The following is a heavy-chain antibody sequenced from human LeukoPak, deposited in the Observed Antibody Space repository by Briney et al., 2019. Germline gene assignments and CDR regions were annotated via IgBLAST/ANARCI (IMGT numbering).Heavy chain of an antibody. J-gene: IGHJ4*02. CDR1: GFTFSSYE. V-gene: IGHV3-74*01. Sequence: PGGSLRLSCAASGFTFSSYEMNWVRQAPGKGLVWVSRINSDGSSTSYADSVKGRFTISRDNAKNTLYLQMNSLRAEDTAVYYCARDGLQYTNTAMVKPFDYWGQGTLVTVSS. CDR3: ARDGLQYTNTAMVKPFDY. D-gene: IGHD5-18*01. CDR2: INSDGSST.